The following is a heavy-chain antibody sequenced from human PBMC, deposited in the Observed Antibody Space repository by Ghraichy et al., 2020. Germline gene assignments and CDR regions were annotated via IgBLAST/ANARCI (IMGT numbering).Heavy chain of an antibody. J-gene: IGHJ4*02. CDR2: INHSGST. CDR3: ARWARTYYDFWSGYYTSSHCDY. CDR1: GGSFSGYY. V-gene: IGHV4-34*01. D-gene: IGHD3-3*01. Sequence: SETLSLTCAVYGGSFSGYYWSWIRQPPGKGLEWIGEINHSGSTNYNPSLKSRVTISVDTSKNQFSLNLSSETAADTAVYYCARWARTYYDFWSGYYTSSHCDYWGQGTLVNV.